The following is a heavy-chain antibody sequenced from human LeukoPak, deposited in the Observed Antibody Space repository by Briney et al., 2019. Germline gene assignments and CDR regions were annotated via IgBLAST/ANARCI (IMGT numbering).Heavy chain of an antibody. Sequence: PGGSLRLSCAASGFTFSDYYMGWIRQAPGKGLEWVSYISSSGSTIYYADSVKGRFTISRDNAKNSLYLQMNSLRAEDTAVYYCARKGYGQPPDAFDIWGQGTMVTVSS. J-gene: IGHJ3*02. D-gene: IGHD4-17*01. CDR2: ISSSGSTI. CDR1: GFTFSDYY. CDR3: ARKGYGQPPDAFDI. V-gene: IGHV3-11*04.